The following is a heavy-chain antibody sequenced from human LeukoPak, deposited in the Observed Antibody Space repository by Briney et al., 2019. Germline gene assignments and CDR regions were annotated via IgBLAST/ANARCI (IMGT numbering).Heavy chain of an antibody. J-gene: IGHJ6*02. CDR1: GYTFTSYG. CDR2: ISAYNGNT. CDR3: ARDRLTLYYYGMDV. V-gene: IGHV1-18*01. Sequence: ASVKVSCKASGYTFTSYGISWVRQAPGQGLEWMGWISAYNGNTNYAQKFQGRVTMTRDTSISTAYMELSRLRSDDTAVYYCARDRLTLYYYGMDVWGQGTTVTVSS. D-gene: IGHD1-20*01.